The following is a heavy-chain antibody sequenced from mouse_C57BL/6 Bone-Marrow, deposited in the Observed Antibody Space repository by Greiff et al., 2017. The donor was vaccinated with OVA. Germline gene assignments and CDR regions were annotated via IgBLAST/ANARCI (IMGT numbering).Heavy chain of an antibody. CDR3: ARDGPYYGYDVLAY. J-gene: IGHJ3*01. D-gene: IGHD2-9*01. CDR2: ISDGGSYT. V-gene: IGHV5-4*01. Sequence: EVQVVESGGGLVKPGGSLKLSCAASGFTFSSYAMSWVRQTPEKRLEWVATISDGGSYTYYPDNVKGRFTISRDNAKNNLYLQMSHLKSEDTAMYYCARDGPYYGYDVLAYWGQGTLVTVSA. CDR1: GFTFSSYA.